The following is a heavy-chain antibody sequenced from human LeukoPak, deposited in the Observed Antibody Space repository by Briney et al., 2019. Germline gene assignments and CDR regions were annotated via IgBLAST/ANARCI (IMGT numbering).Heavy chain of an antibody. Sequence: ASVKVSCKASGGTFSSYAISWVRQAPGQGLEWMGGIIPISGTANYAQKFQGRVTITTDESTSTAYMELSSLRSEDTAVYYCARSPQAAPFAFDYWGQGTLVTVSS. CDR1: GGTFSSYA. CDR3: ARSPQAAPFAFDY. V-gene: IGHV1-69*05. J-gene: IGHJ4*02. CDR2: IIPISGTA. D-gene: IGHD6-6*01.